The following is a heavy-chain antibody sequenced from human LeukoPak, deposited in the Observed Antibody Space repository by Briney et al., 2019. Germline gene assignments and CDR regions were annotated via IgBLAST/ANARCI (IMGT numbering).Heavy chain of an antibody. CDR2: IKQDGSEK. J-gene: IGHJ4*02. Sequence: PGGSLRLSCAASGFTFSSYSMNWVRQAPGKGLEWVANIKQDGSEKYYVDSVKGRFTISRDNAKNSLYLQMNSLRAEDTAVYYCARARIAAFFDYWGQGTLVTVSS. CDR1: GFTFSSYS. D-gene: IGHD2-21*01. CDR3: ARARIAAFFDY. V-gene: IGHV3-7*01.